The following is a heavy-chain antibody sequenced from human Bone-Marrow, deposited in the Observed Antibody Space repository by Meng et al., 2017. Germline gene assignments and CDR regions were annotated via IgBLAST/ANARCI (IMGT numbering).Heavy chain of an antibody. D-gene: IGHD4-11*01. CDR3: ARHGPLYSRTHIDY. CDR2: IFPGDYDT. V-gene: IGHV5-51*01. CDR1: EYRFTSYW. J-gene: IGHJ4*02. Sequence: GESLKISCQGSEYRFTSYWIGWVRQMPGKGLEWMGIIFPGDYDTRYSPSFQGKVTISDKKSVNTAHLQWSSLNAPDTAMYYCARHGPLYSRTHIDYWGQGTLVTVSS.